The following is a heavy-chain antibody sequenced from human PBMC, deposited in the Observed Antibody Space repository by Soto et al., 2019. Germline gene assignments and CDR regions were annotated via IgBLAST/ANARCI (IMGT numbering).Heavy chain of an antibody. Sequence: PGESLKISCKGSGYSFTSYWIGWVRQMPGKGLEWMGIIYPGDSDTRYSPSFQGQVTISADKSISTAYLQWSSLKASDTAMYYCARFAYVDTDMGDFDYWGQGTLVTVSS. J-gene: IGHJ4*02. CDR3: ARFAYVDTDMGDFDY. V-gene: IGHV5-51*01. CDR1: GYSFTSYW. D-gene: IGHD5-18*01. CDR2: IYPGDSDT.